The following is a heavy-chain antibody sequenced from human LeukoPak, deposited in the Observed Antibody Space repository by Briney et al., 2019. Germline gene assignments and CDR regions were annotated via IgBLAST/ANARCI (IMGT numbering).Heavy chain of an antibody. CDR2: IKQDGSEK. J-gene: IGHJ3*02. CDR3: ARDPSAFDI. Sequence: GGSLRRSCAASGFTFSDYWMSWVRQAPGKGLEWVANIKQDGSEKYYVDSVKGRCTISRDNAKNSLHLQMNSLRAEDTAVYYCARDPSAFDIRGQGTMVTVSS. V-gene: IGHV3-7*05. CDR1: GFTFSDYW.